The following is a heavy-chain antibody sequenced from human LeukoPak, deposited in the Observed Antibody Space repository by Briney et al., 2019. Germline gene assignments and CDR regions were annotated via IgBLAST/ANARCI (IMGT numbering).Heavy chain of an antibody. CDR2: TYYRSKWYN. D-gene: IGHD3-16*01. CDR3: ARGGMTAFDL. Sequence: SQTLSLTCAISGDSVSSHSPAWNWIRQSPSRGLEWLGRTYYRSKWYNDYAISVKSRITINPDTSKNQSSLQLKSVTPEDTAVYYCARGGMTAFDLWGQGTMVTVSS. V-gene: IGHV6-1*01. CDR1: GDSVSSHSPA. J-gene: IGHJ3*01.